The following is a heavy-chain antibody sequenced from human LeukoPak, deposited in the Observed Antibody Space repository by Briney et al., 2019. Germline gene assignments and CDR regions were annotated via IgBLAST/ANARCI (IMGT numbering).Heavy chain of an antibody. CDR1: GGSISSSSYS. CDR3: ASGGYSYGNPDYYGMDV. J-gene: IGHJ6*02. Sequence: SETLSLTCTVSGGSISSSSYSWSWIRQPPGKGLEWIGYIYHSGSTYYNPSLKSRVTISVDRSENQFSLKLSSVTAADTAVYYCASGGYSYGNPDYYGMDVWGQGTTVTVSS. CDR2: IYHSGST. V-gene: IGHV4-30-2*01. D-gene: IGHD5-18*01.